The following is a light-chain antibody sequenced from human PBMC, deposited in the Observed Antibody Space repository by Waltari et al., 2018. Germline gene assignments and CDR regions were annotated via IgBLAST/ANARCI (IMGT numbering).Light chain of an antibody. J-gene: IGLJ3*02. CDR2: GNS. V-gene: IGLV1-40*01. CDR1: SSNIAAGYD. CDR3: QSYDSSLSGSRV. Sequence: QSVLTQPPSVSGAPGQRVTISCTGSSSNIAAGYDVHWYQQLPGTAPKLLIYGNSNRPSGVPDRVSGSKSGTSASLAITGLQAEDEADYYCQSYDSSLSGSRVFGGGTKLTVL.